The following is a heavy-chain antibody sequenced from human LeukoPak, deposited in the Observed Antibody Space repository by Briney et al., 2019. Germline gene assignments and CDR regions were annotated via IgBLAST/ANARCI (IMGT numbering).Heavy chain of an antibody. V-gene: IGHV4-4*02. Sequence: SETLSLTCAVSGGSISSSNWWSWVRQPPGKGLEWIGEIYHSGSTNYNPSLKSRVTISVDTSKNQFSLKLSSVTAADTAVYYCARHLDPYCGGDCYPENPLAQDYWGQGTLVTVSS. D-gene: IGHD2-21*01. CDR1: GGSISSSNW. J-gene: IGHJ4*02. CDR3: ARHLDPYCGGDCYPENPLAQDY. CDR2: IYHSGST.